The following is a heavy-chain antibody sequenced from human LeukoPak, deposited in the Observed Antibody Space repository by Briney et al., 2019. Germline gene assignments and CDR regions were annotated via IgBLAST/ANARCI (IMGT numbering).Heavy chain of an antibody. V-gene: IGHV4-39*01. Sequence: SETLSLTCTVSGGSISSGDYYWGWIRQPPGKGLEWIGRIYYSGSTYYNPSLKSRVTTSVDTSKNQFSLKLSSVTAADTAVYYCARQSSYSQYSSTWYDLSFYDFDYWGQGTLVTVSS. D-gene: IGHD6-13*01. CDR3: ARQSSYSQYSSTWYDLSFYDFDY. J-gene: IGHJ4*02. CDR1: GGSISSGDYY. CDR2: IYYSGST.